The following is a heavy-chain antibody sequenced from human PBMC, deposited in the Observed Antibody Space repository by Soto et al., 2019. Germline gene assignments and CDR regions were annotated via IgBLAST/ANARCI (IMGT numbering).Heavy chain of an antibody. J-gene: IGHJ6*02. D-gene: IGHD2-8*01. CDR2: IIPIFGTA. CDR1: GGTFSSYA. V-gene: IGHV1-69*13. CDR3: ARADCTNGVCYPATYYYYGMDV. Sequence: WASVKVSCNAAGGTFSSYAIIWVRQAPGQGLEWMGGIIPIFGTANYSQKFQGRVTITADESAITAYMELSSLRSEDTAVYYCARADCTNGVCYPATYYYYGMDVWGQGTTVTVSS.